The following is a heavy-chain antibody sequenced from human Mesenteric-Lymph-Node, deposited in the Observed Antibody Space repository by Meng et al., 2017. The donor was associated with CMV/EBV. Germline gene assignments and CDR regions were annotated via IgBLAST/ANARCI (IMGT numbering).Heavy chain of an antibody. D-gene: IGHD3-10*01. CDR2: IYYSGST. J-gene: IGHJ5*02. V-gene: IGHV4-39*01. CDR3: ARPHYYGSGSSPWFDP. CDR1: GGSISSSSYY. Sequence: QLQLQESGPGLVKPSETLSLTCTVSGGSISSSSYYRGWIRQPPGKGLEWIGSIYYSGSTYYSPSLKSRVTISVDTSKNQFSLKLSSVTAADTAVYYCARPHYYGSGSSPWFDPWGQGTLVTVSS.